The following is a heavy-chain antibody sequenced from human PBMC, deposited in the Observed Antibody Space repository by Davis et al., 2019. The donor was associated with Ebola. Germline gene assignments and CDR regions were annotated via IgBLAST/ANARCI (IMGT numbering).Heavy chain of an antibody. CDR3: ARGLRAANYYYYYMDV. CDR2: INPNSGGT. J-gene: IGHJ6*03. D-gene: IGHD6-25*01. V-gene: IGHV1-2*02. CDR1: GYTFTGHY. Sequence: ASVKVSCKASGYTFTGHYMHWVRQAPGQGLEWMGWINPNSGGTNYAQKFQGRVTMTRDTSISTAYMELSRLRSDDTAVYYCARGLRAANYYYYYMDVWGKGTTVTVSS.